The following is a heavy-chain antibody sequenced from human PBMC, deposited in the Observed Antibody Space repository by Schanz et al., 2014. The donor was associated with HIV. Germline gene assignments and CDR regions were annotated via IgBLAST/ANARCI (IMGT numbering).Heavy chain of an antibody. CDR2: ISGSGDST. V-gene: IGHV3-23*01. CDR3: VRGDTVFEY. J-gene: IGHJ4*02. Sequence: EVQLLESGGRLVQPGGSLRLSCAGSGFTFSSYAKSWVRQAPGKGLEWVSAISGSGDSTYYTDSVKGRFTISRDNSKNTLYLQMNSLRFADTAVYYCVRGDTVFEYWGQGTLVTVS. D-gene: IGHD5-18*01. CDR1: GFTFSSYA.